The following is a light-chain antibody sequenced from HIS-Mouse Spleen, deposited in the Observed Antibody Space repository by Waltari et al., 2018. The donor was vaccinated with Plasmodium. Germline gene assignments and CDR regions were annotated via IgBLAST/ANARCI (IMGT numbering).Light chain of an antibody. Sequence: EIVMTPSPATLSVSPGESATLSSRASQSLTSNFARYQQKPGQAPRLLIYGASTRATGIPARFSGSGSGTEFTLTISSLQSEDFAVYYCQQYNNWSFTFGPGTKVDIK. CDR3: QQYNNWSFT. CDR2: GAS. V-gene: IGKV3-15*01. CDR1: QSLTSN. J-gene: IGKJ3*01.